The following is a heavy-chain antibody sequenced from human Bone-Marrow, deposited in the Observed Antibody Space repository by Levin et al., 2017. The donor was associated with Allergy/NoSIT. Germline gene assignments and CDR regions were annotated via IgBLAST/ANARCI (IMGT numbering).Heavy chain of an antibody. CDR3: ARDVTGYFDP. V-gene: IGHV3-30*04. D-gene: IGHD1-14*01. Sequence: LSLTCAASGFTFSSYAMHWVRQAPGKGLEWVAVISYDGSNKYYADSVKGRFTISRDNSKNTLYLQMNSLRAEDTAVYYCARDVTGYFDPWGQGTLVTVSS. J-gene: IGHJ5*02. CDR1: GFTFSSYA. CDR2: ISYDGSNK.